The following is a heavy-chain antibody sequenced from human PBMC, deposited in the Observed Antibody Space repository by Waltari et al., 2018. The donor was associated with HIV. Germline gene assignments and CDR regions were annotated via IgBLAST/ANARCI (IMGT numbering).Heavy chain of an antibody. D-gene: IGHD4-17*01. CDR2: ITPIFKTT. J-gene: IGHJ2*01. Sequence: QVQLVQSGAEVKKPGSSVKVSCRASGDTFRTYTISWVRQAPGQGLEWMGGITPIFKTTKYAQKFQGRVTLTADESTRTTYMELTSLRSDDTAMYYCARNGDYAPAYW. V-gene: IGHV1-69*01. CDR3: ARNGDYAPAYW. CDR1: GDTFRTYT.